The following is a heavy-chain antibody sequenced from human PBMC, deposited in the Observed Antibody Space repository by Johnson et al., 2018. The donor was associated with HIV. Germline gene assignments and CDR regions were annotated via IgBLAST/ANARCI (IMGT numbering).Heavy chain of an antibody. J-gene: IGHJ3*02. D-gene: IGHD3-22*01. Sequence: VQLVESGGGLVQPGGYRRLSCAASGFTFSNYWMSWVRQAPGKGLEWVANIKQDGSEKYYVDSVKGRFNISRDNAKNSLFLQMNSLRAEDTAVYYCARPRVSSGRHGAFDIWGQGTMVTVSS. V-gene: IGHV3-7*01. CDR3: ARPRVSSGRHGAFDI. CDR2: IKQDGSEK. CDR1: GFTFSNYW.